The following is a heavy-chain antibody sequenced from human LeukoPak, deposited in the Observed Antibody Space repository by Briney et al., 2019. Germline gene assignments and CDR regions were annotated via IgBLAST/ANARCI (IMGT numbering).Heavy chain of an antibody. J-gene: IGHJ4*02. V-gene: IGHV1-8*01. CDR2: MNPNSGNT. CDR3: ARGRCSSTSCYVFSLDFDY. Sequence: ASVKVSCKASGYTFTSYDIHWVRQAPGQGLEWMGWMNPNSGNTGYAQKFQGRVTMTRNTSISTAYMELSSLRSEDTAVYYCARGRCSSTSCYVFSLDFDYWGQGTLVTVSS. CDR1: GYTFTSYD. D-gene: IGHD2-2*01.